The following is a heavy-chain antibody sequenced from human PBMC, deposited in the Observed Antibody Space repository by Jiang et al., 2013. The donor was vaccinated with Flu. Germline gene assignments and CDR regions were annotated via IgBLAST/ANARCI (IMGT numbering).Heavy chain of an antibody. CDR1: GFTFSSYS. V-gene: IGHV3-21*01. J-gene: IGHJ6*02. CDR2: ISSSSSYI. D-gene: IGHD3-9*01. CDR3: AGELRHYDILTGYYYGMDV. Sequence: AASGFTFSSYSMNWVRQAPGKGLEWVSSISSSSSYIYYADSVKGRFTISRDNAKNSLYLQMNSLRAEDTAVYYCAGELRHYDILTGYYYGMDVWGQGTTVTVSS.